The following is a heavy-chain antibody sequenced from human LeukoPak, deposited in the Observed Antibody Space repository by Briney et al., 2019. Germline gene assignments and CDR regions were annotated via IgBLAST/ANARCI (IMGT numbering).Heavy chain of an antibody. CDR2: IRYDGSNE. CDR1: GFSFSTYG. CDR3: ANGYYYNILTGYYKDRDKSFDY. D-gene: IGHD3-9*01. V-gene: IGHV3-30*02. Sequence: PGGSLRLSCAASGFSFSTYGLHWVRHTPGKGLEWVAFIRYDGSNEYYADSVKGRFTISRDNSKNTLHLQMNSLRVEDTAVYYCANGYYYNILTGYYKDRDKSFDYWGQGTLVTVSS. J-gene: IGHJ4*02.